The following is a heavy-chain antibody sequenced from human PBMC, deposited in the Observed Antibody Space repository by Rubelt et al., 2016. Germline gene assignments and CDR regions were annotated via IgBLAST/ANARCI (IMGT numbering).Heavy chain of an antibody. V-gene: IGHV1-2*02. CDR1: GYTFTSYG. D-gene: IGHD6-19*01. J-gene: IGHJ4*02. CDR2: INPNSGGT. Sequence: QVQLVQSGAEVKKPGASVKVSCKASGYTFTSYGISWVRQAPGQGLEWMGWINPNSGGTNYAQKFQGRVTMTRATSISTAYMELSRLGSDATDVYYCARDLYKGPRWLVAYWGQGTLVTVSS. CDR3: ARDLYKGPRWLVAY.